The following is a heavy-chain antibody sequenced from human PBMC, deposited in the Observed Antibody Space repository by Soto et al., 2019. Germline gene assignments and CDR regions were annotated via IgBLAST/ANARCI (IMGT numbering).Heavy chain of an antibody. CDR2: IYHIGST. V-gene: IGHV4-4*02. CDR1: GASINSANW. CDR3: AKRYDFWSGRWYGLGV. Sequence: QVLLEESGPGLVSPSGTLSLTCSVSGASINSANWWVWVRQPPGKGLEWIGEIYHIGSTTYNPSLQSRATISVDKSKKQFSLIVTSVTAADPAVYYCAKRYDFWSGRWYGLGVWGQGTTVTVSS. D-gene: IGHD3-3*01. J-gene: IGHJ6*02.